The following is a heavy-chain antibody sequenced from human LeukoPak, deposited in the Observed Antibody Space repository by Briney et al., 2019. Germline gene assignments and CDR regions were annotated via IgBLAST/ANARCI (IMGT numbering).Heavy chain of an antibody. D-gene: IGHD3-22*01. CDR2: ICSSGSTI. CDR1: GLTFSDYY. Sequence: GGSLRLSRAASGLTFSDYYMSWLRQAPGKGLEWVSYICSSGSTIYYADSVKGRFTISRDNAKNSLYLQMNRLRAEDTAVYYCARGAVPGYYYDSCGHGSVYFQHWGQGTLVTVSS. J-gene: IGHJ1*01. V-gene: IGHV3-11*04. CDR3: ARGAVPGYYYDSCGHGSVYFQH.